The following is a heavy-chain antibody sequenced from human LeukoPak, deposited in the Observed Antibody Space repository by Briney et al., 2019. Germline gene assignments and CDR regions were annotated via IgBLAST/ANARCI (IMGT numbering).Heavy chain of an antibody. J-gene: IGHJ5*02. CDR2: ISSSSSYI. V-gene: IGHV3-21*01. Sequence: SGGSLRLSCAASGFTFSSYSMNWVRQAPRKGLEWVSSISSSSSYIYYADSVKGRFTISRDNAKNSLYLQMNSLRAEDTAVYYCARDIPLSGYSYGFHWFDPWGQGTLVTVSS. D-gene: IGHD5-18*01. CDR3: ARDIPLSGYSYGFHWFDP. CDR1: GFTFSSYS.